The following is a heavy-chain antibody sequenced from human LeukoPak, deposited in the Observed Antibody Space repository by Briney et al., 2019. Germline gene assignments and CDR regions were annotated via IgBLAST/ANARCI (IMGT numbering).Heavy chain of an antibody. D-gene: IGHD6-19*01. CDR2: IYTSGSA. CDR3: ARLIYSSGWYSDY. Sequence: PSETLSLTCTVSGGSISSYYWSWIRQPAGKGLEWIGRIYTSGSASYNPSLKSRVTMPVDTSKNQFSLKLSSVTAADTAVYYCARLIYSSGWYSDYWDQGTLVTVLS. CDR1: GGSISSYY. J-gene: IGHJ4*02. V-gene: IGHV4-4*07.